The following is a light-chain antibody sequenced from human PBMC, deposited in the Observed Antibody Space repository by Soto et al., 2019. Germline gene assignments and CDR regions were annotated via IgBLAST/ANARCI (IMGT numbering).Light chain of an antibody. V-gene: IGKV3-15*01. J-gene: IGKJ1*01. CDR1: QSVSSN. CDR2: GAS. CDR3: QQYNNWPET. Sequence: EIVMTQSPATLSVSPGERATLSCRASQSVSSNLAWYQQKPGQAPSLLIYGASTRATDVPARFSGSGSGTEFTLTISSLQSEDFAVYYCQQYNNWPETFGQGTKVDIK.